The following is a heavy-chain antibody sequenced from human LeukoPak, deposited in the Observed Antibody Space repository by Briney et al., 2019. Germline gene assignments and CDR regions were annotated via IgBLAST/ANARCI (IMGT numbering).Heavy chain of an antibody. Sequence: GGSLRLSCAASGFTFSSYAMSWVRQVPGKGLEWVSVISGSGDNTYYADSVKGRFTISRDNSKNMLYLRMNSLRAEDTAVYCCAKWKYSNSGIDDYWGQGTLVTVSS. CDR3: AKWKYSNSGIDDY. CDR2: ISGSGDNT. D-gene: IGHD6-6*01. J-gene: IGHJ4*02. V-gene: IGHV3-23*01. CDR1: GFTFSSYA.